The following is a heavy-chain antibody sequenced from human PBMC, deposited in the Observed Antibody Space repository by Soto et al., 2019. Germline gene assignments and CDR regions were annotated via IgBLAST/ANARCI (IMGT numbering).Heavy chain of an antibody. CDR2: IYYSGST. D-gene: IGHD4-4*01. V-gene: IGHV4-30-4*01. J-gene: IGHJ4*02. CDR1: GGSISSGDYY. Sequence: SETLSLTCTVSGGSISSGDYYWSWIRQPPGKGLEWIGYIYYSGSTYYNPSLKSRVTISIDTSKNQFSLNLSSVTAADTAVYYCATNIGAYLQSHNWGQGTQVTVSS. CDR3: ATNIGAYLQSHN.